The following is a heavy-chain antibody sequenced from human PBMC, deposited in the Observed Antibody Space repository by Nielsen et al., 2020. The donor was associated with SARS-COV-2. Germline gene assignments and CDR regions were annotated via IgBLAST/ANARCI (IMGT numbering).Heavy chain of an antibody. CDR3: AKDEDRWV. CDR2: ISWNSGSI. J-gene: IGHJ6*02. Sequence: SLKISCAASGFTFDDYAMHWVRQAPGKGLEWVSGISWNSGSIGYADSVKGRFTISRDNAKNSLYLQMNSLRAEDTALYYCAKDEDRWVWGQETTVTVSS. V-gene: IGHV3-9*01. D-gene: IGHD5-24*01. CDR1: GFTFDDYA.